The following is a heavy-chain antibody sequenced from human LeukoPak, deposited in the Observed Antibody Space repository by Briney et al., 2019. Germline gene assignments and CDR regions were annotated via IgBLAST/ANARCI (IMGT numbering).Heavy chain of an antibody. CDR3: AKWDEYFYYMDV. J-gene: IGHJ6*03. CDR2: ISGSGGGT. D-gene: IGHD1-26*01. V-gene: IGHV3-23*01. CDR1: RFTFNNYA. Sequence: PGGSLRLSCAASRFTFNNYAMSWVRQTPGKGLEWVSSISGSGGGTFYTNSVKGRFTISRDNSKNTLFLQMKGLRAEDTAVYYCAKWDEYFYYMDVRGKGTTVTVSS.